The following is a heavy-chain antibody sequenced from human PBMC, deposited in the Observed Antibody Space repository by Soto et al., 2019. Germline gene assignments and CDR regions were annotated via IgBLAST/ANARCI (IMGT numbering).Heavy chain of an antibody. CDR2: INPETGGT. J-gene: IGHJ3*02. V-gene: IGHV1-46*03. CDR3: ARAVWTVVVLTPDSLDI. Sequence: QVQLVQSGAEVKKPGASLKVSCKASGYTFTNYYVAWVRQAPGRGLEWLGVINPETGGTNYAQQFQGRAAMTRDTSTSTVYMELNSLRSADTAVYFCARAVWTVVVLTPDSLDILGHGTMGTVSS. D-gene: IGHD2-21*01. CDR1: GYTFTNYY.